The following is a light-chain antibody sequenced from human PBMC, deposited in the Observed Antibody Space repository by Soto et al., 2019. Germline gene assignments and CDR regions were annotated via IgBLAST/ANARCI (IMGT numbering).Light chain of an antibody. J-gene: IGLJ1*01. Sequence: QSALTQPASVSGSPGQSITISCTGTSSDVGGYNYVSWYQRHPGKAPKLMIFEVSNRPSGVSNRFSGSKSGNTASLTISGLQAEDEADYYCSSYTSSSTSVFGSGTKVTVL. CDR3: SSYTSSSTSV. CDR2: EVS. V-gene: IGLV2-14*01. CDR1: SSDVGGYNY.